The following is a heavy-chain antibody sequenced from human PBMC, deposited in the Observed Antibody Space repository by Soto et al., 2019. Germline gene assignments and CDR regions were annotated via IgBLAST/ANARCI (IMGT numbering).Heavy chain of an antibody. CDR1: GCTFTSYG. D-gene: IGHD2-2*01. J-gene: IGHJ5*02. CDR2: ISSYNGNT. Sequence: ASVKVSCKASGCTFTSYGISWVRQAPGQGLEWMGWISSYNGNTNYAQKVQGRVTMTTDKSTSTTYMELRSLRSDDTAVYYCARGPRYCSSTSCFSGVTWFDPWGQGTLVTVSS. V-gene: IGHV1-18*04. CDR3: ARGPRYCSSTSCFSGVTWFDP.